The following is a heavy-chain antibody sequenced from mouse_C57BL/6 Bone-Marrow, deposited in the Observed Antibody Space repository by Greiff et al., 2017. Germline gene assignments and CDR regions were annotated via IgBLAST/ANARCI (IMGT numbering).Heavy chain of an antibody. D-gene: IGHD1-1*01. V-gene: IGHV1-52*01. CDR1: GYTFTSYW. J-gene: IGHJ2*01. CDR2: IDPSDSET. Sequence: QVQLQQPGAELVRPGSSVKLSCKASGYTFTSYWMHWVKQRPIQGLEWIGNIDPSDSETHYNQKFKDKATLTVDKSSSTAYMQLSSLTSEDSAVYYCARSPTLYYYGSSFFDYWGQGTTLTVSS. CDR3: ARSPTLYYYGSSFFDY.